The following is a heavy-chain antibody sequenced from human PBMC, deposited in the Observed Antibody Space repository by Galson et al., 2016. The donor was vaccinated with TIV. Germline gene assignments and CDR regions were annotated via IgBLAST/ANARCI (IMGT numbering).Heavy chain of an antibody. CDR3: AKFAMLGKIAIHFDY. D-gene: IGHD2-2*02. V-gene: IGHV3-23*01. CDR2: ISDTGISR. J-gene: IGHJ4*02. Sequence: SLRLSCAASGFTFSNYVMGWVRQAPGKGLEWVSSISDTGISRYYADSVKGRFTISRDNSRNMFYLQMNSLRAEDTALYFCAKFAMLGKIAIHFDYWGQGTLLTVSS. CDR1: GFTFSNYV.